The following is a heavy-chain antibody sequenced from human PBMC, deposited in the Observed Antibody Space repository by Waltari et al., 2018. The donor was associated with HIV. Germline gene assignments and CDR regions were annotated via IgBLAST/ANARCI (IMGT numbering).Heavy chain of an antibody. V-gene: IGHV4-4*07. D-gene: IGHD3-16*02. J-gene: IGHJ3*02. CDR3: ARGLRLGELSLYKYAFDI. CDR2: IYTSGST. Sequence: QVQLEESGPGLVKSSETLSLTCTVPGGSISSSYWSWIRLPAGQGLEWIGRIYTSGSTNYNPSLKSRVTLSVDTSMNQFSLKLSSVTAADTAVYYCARGLRLGELSLYKYAFDIWGQGTMVTVSS. CDR1: GGSISSSY.